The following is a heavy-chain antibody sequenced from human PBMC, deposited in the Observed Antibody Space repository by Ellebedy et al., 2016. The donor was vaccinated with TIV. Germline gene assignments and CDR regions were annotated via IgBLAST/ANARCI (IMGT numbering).Heavy chain of an antibody. CDR1: GASISSSY. V-gene: IGHV3-23*01. Sequence: ETLSLXXTVSGASISSSYWSWVRQAPGKGLEWVSGVTGSGGTKYYAGSVRGRFTISRDNPANTLYLQMDSLRAEDTAVYYCAKGPFFGVVIPTGVWGQGTTVTVSS. D-gene: IGHD3-3*01. J-gene: IGHJ6*02. CDR3: AKGPFFGVVIPTGV. CDR2: VTGSGGTK.